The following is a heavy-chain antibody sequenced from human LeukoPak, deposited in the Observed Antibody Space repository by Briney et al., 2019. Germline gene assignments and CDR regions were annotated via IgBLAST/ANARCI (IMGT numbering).Heavy chain of an antibody. V-gene: IGHV4-30-4*01. CDR2: IYYSGST. D-gene: IGHD1-1*01. Sequence: PSQTLSLTCTVSGGSISSGDYYWSWIRQPPGKGLEWIGYIYYSGSTYYNPPLKSRVTISVDTSKNQFSLKLSSVTAADTAVYYCARSLEANAFDPWGQGTLVTVSS. CDR3: ARSLEANAFDP. CDR1: GGSISSGDYY. J-gene: IGHJ5*02.